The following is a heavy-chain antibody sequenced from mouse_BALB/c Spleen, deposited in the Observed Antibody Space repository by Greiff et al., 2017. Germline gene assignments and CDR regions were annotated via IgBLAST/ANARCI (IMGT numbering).Heavy chain of an antibody. CDR1: GFNIKDYY. CDR3: ARPTAGAWFAY. D-gene: IGHD1-2*01. Sequence: VQLQQSGAELVRPGALVKLSCKASGFNIKDYYMHWVKQRPEQGLEWIGWIDPENGNTIYDPKFQGKASITADTSSNTAYLQLSSLTSEDTAVYYCARPTAGAWFAYWGQGTLVTVSA. V-gene: IGHV14-1*02. J-gene: IGHJ3*01. CDR2: IDPENGNT.